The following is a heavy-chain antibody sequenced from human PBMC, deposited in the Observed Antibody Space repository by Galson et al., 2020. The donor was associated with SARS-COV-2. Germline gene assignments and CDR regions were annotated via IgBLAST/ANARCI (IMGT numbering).Heavy chain of an antibody. CDR1: GGSISSGDYY. CDR2: IYYSGST. V-gene: IGHV4-30-4*01. Sequence: SETLSLTCTVSGGSISSGDYYWSWIRQPPGKGLEWIGYIYYSGSTYYNPSLKSRVTISVDTSKNQFSLKLSSVTAADTAVYYCASDGDSGYDYYFDYWGQGTLVTVSS. D-gene: IGHD5-12*01. J-gene: IGHJ4*02. CDR3: ASDGDSGYDYYFDY.